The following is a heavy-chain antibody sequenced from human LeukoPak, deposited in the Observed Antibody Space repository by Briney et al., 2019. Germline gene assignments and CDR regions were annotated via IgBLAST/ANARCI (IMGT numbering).Heavy chain of an antibody. CDR3: ARGRDWFDP. Sequence: EASVKVSCKASGYTFTSYDINWVRQATGQGLEWMGWMNPNSGNTGYAQKFQGRVTMTRDTSTSTVYMELSSLRSEDTAVYYCARGRDWFDPWGQGTLVTVSS. D-gene: IGHD5-24*01. V-gene: IGHV1-8*01. J-gene: IGHJ5*02. CDR2: MNPNSGNT. CDR1: GYTFTSYD.